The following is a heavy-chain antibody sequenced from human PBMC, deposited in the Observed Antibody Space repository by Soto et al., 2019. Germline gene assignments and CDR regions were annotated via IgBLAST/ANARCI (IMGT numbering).Heavy chain of an antibody. CDR3: AKPKLHDSTRWGFDS. V-gene: IGHV3-23*01. D-gene: IGHD3-22*01. CDR2: IGGSGYNT. CDR1: GFTYSSQV. Sequence: EVQLLESGGGLVQPGGSLRLSCAASGFTYSSQVMSWVRQAPGKGLEWVSAIGGSGYNTYYADSVKGRFTISRDNSKNTLYLQMNSLRAEDTAVYYCAKPKLHDSTRWGFDSRGQGTLVIVSS. J-gene: IGHJ4*02.